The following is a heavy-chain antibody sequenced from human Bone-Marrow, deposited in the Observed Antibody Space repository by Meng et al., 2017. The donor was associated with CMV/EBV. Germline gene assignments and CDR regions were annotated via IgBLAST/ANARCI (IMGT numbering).Heavy chain of an antibody. D-gene: IGHD5-24*01. CDR1: GFTVSSNY. CDR2: IYSGGST. CDR3: AREREMATISGFDY. J-gene: IGHJ4*02. V-gene: IGHV3-53*01. Sequence: GGSLRLSCAASGFTVSSNYMSWVRQAPGKGLEWVSVIYSGGSTYYADSVKGRFTISRDNAKNSLYLQMSSLRAEDTAVYYCAREREMATISGFDYWGQGTLVIVSS.